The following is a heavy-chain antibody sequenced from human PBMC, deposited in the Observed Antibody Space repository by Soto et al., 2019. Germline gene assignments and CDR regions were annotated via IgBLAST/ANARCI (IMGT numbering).Heavy chain of an antibody. CDR1: GYTFTSYA. CDR3: ASSPLYCSSTSCPRAYWFDP. J-gene: IGHJ5*02. Sequence: QVQLVQSGAEVKKPGASVKVSCKASGYTFTSYAMHWVSQAPGQRLEWMGWINAGNVHTKYSQKFQGRVTITRDTSASTAYMELSSLRSEDTAVYYCASSPLYCSSTSCPRAYWFDPLGQGTLVTVSS. V-gene: IGHV1-3*01. CDR2: INAGNVHT. D-gene: IGHD2-2*01.